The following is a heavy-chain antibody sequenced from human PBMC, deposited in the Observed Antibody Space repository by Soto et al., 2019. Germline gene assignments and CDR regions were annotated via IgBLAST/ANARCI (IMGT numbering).Heavy chain of an antibody. CDR3: ARRYGASFDY. V-gene: IGHV4-59*01. Sequence: SETLSLTCTVSGGSISSYYWSCIRQPPGKGLGWIGYIYYSGSTNYNPSLKSRVTISVDTSKNQFSLKLSSVTAADTAVYYCARRYGASFDYWGQGTLVTVSP. CDR2: IYYSGST. CDR1: GGSISSYY. J-gene: IGHJ4*02. D-gene: IGHD4-17*01.